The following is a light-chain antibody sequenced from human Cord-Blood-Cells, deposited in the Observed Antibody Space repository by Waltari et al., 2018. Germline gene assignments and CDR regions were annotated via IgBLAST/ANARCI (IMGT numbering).Light chain of an antibody. J-gene: IGLJ3*02. CDR3: CSYAGSSTWL. CDR1: SSDVGSYNL. V-gene: IGLV2-23*01. CDR2: EGR. Sequence: QSALTQPASVSGSPGQSITISCTGTSSDVGSYNLVSWYQQHPGKAPKHIIYEGRKRPSGFTNRLPGSKSGNTASLQLSGLQAEDEADYYCCSYAGSSTWLFGGGTKLTVL.